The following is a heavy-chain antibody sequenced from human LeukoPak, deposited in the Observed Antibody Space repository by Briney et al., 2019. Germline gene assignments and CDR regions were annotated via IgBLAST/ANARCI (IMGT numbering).Heavy chain of an antibody. V-gene: IGHV3-23*01. CDR3: AKTLSGNQLSLYGGYFDY. CDR1: GFTFSSYA. D-gene: IGHD2-2*01. Sequence: GGSLRLSCAASGFTFSSYAMSWVRQAPGKGLEWVSAISGSGGSTYYADSVKGRFTISRDNSKNTLYLQMNSLRAEDTAVYYCAKTLSGNQLSLYGGYFDYWGQGTLVTVSS. J-gene: IGHJ4*02. CDR2: ISGSGGST.